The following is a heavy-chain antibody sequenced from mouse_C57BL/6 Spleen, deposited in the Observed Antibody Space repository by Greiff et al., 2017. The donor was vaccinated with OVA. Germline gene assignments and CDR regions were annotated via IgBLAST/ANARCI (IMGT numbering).Heavy chain of an antibody. V-gene: IGHV1-53*01. Sequence: QVQLQQSGTELVKPGASVKLSCKASGYTFTSYWMHWVKQRPGQGLEWIGNTNPSNGGTNYNEKFKSKATLTVDKSSSTAYMQLSSLTSEDSAVYYCARGGSSGYVGWFAYWGQGTLVTVSA. CDR2: TNPSNGGT. J-gene: IGHJ3*01. CDR1: GYTFTSYW. D-gene: IGHD3-2*02. CDR3: ARGGSSGYVGWFAY.